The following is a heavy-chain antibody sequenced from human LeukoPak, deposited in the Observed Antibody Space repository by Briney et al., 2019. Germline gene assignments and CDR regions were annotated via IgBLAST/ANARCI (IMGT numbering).Heavy chain of an antibody. J-gene: IGHJ4*02. D-gene: IGHD6-19*01. CDR3: ARHTRSSGWYFFDY. CDR2: IYHSGST. V-gene: IGHV4-30-2*01. CDR1: GGSTSSGGYS. Sequence: KPSETLSLTCAVFGGSTSSGGYSWSWIRQPPGKGLEWIGYIYHSGSTYYNPSLKSRVTISVDTSKNQFSLKLSSVTAADTAVYYCARHTRSSGWYFFDYWGQGTLVTVSS.